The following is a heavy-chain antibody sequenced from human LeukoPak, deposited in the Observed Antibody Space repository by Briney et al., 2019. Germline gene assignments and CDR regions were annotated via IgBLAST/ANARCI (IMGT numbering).Heavy chain of an antibody. CDR2: IGASGADT. J-gene: IGHJ3*01. CDR3: AKRPRDSSGYYLGAFDG. CDR1: GFTFSSYA. Sequence: GGSLRLSCTASGFTFSSYAMTWVRQAPGKGLDWVSAIGASGADTYYAASAKGRFTVSRDNSNNTLYLQMSSLRADDMAVYFCAKRPRDSSGYYLGAFDGWGQGTTVTVSS. D-gene: IGHD3-22*01. V-gene: IGHV3-23*01.